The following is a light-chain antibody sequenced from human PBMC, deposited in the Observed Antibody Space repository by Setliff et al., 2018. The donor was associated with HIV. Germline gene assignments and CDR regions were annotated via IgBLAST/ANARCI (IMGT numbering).Light chain of an antibody. V-gene: IGLV2-14*01. J-gene: IGLJ1*01. CDR1: SSDVGTYNA. Sequence: QSALTQPASVSGSPGQSITISCTGTSSDVGTYNAVYWYQQHPGKAPKLMIYDVSTRPSGVSNRFSGSKSGNTASLTISGLQTEDEADYYCSSYTSSSTDGFGTGTKSPS. CDR2: DVS. CDR3: SSYTSSSTDG.